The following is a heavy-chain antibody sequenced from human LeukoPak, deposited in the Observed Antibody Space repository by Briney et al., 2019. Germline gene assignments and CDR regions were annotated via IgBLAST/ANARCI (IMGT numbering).Heavy chain of an antibody. CDR1: GFTFSSYA. CDR3: AKGTRYSSSWTPPGY. CDR2: ISGSGGST. D-gene: IGHD6-13*01. J-gene: IGHJ4*02. Sequence: GGSLRLSCAASGFTFSSYAMSWVRQAPGKGLEWVSAISGSGGSTYCADSVKGRFTISRDNSKNTLYLQMNSLRAEDTAVYYCAKGTRYSSSWTPPGYWGQGTLVTVSS. V-gene: IGHV3-23*01.